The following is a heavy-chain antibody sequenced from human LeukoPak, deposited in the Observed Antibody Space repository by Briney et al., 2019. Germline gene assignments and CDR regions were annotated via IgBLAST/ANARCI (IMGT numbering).Heavy chain of an antibody. D-gene: IGHD1-26*01. J-gene: IGHJ4*02. CDR3: VRDGRRDIAGVTRLFDY. Sequence: GGSLRLSCAASGFSFSSYNMNWVRQAPGKGLEWVSSITTSSTYTFYADSVKGRFTISRDNAKNSLYLQMNSLRAEDTAVYYCVRDGRRDIAGVTRLFDYWGQGTLVTVSS. CDR1: GFSFSSYN. CDR2: ITTSSTYT. V-gene: IGHV3-21*01.